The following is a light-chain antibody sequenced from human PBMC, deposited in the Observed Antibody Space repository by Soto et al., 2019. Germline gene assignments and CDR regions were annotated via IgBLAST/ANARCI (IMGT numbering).Light chain of an antibody. V-gene: IGKV1-5*01. J-gene: IGKJ2*01. CDR2: DAF. CDR1: QSISNW. Sequence: DIQMTQSPSTLSASVGDRVTITCRASQSISNWLAWYQQRPGKAPKLLIFDAFSLESGVPSRFSGSGSGTEFSLTISHLQPDDFATYYCQHYSTSSPYTFGQGTTLEIK. CDR3: QHYSTSSPYT.